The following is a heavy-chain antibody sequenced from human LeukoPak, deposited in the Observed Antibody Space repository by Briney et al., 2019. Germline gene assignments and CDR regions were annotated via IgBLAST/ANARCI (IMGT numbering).Heavy chain of an antibody. J-gene: IGHJ6*04. CDR3: ARAVAQGSYYYGMDV. V-gene: IGHV5-10-1*01. Sequence: GESLKISCKGSGYSFTSYWISWVRQMPGKGLEWMGRIDPSDSYTNYSPSFQGHVTISADRSISTAYLRWSSLKASDTAMYYCARAVAQGSYYYGMDVWGKGTTVTVSS. CDR1: GYSFTSYW. CDR2: IDPSDSYT. D-gene: IGHD6-19*01.